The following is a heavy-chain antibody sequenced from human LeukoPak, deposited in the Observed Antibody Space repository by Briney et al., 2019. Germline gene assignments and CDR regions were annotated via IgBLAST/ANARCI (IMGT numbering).Heavy chain of an antibody. Sequence: PSQTLSLTCTVSGGSLSSGGYYWRWLRQHPGTGLEWIGYIYYSGSTYYNPSLKSRVTISVDTSKNQFSLKLSSVTAADTAVYYCARVADSGYDYYFDYWGQGTLVTVSS. J-gene: IGHJ4*02. D-gene: IGHD5-12*01. CDR3: ARVADSGYDYYFDY. CDR2: IYYSGST. CDR1: GGSLSSGGYY. V-gene: IGHV4-31*03.